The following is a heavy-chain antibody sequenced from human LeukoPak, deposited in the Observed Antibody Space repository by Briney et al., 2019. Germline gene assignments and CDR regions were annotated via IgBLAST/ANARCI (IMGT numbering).Heavy chain of an antibody. CDR3: TRGIAVAGTLFNY. V-gene: IGHV3-74*01. CDR1: GFTFSSYW. D-gene: IGHD6-19*01. CDR2: INSDGSST. Sequence: GGSLRLSCAASGFTFSSYWMHWVRQAPGKGLVWVSRINSDGSSTSYADSVKGRFTISRDNAKNTLYLQMNSLKTEDTAVYYCTRGIAVAGTLFNYWGQGTLVTVSS. J-gene: IGHJ4*02.